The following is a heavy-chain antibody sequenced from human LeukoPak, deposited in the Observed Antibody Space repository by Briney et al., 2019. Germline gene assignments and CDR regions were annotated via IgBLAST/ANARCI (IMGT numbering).Heavy chain of an antibody. V-gene: IGHV3-7*03. CDR1: GFTFSNYC. Sequence: PGGSLRLSCSASGFTFSNYCMTWVRQAPGKGLEWVANTNADGSDKYYLGSVKGRFTISRDNAKNSLYLQMNRLRAEDAALYYCARHRGTFGGVVNYWGQGTLVTVSS. J-gene: IGHJ4*02. CDR3: ARHRGTFGGVVNY. CDR2: TNADGSDK. D-gene: IGHD3-16*01.